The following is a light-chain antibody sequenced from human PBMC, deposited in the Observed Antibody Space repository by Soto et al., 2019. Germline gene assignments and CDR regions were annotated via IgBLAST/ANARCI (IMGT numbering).Light chain of an antibody. Sequence: QSALTQPASVSGSPEQSITISCTGTSSDIGGYNYVSWYQQHPGKAPQIILYDVSYRPSGVSNRFSGSKSGNTASLTISGLQAEDEADYYCSSYTSSVTLVFGGGTKLTVL. J-gene: IGLJ3*02. V-gene: IGLV2-14*03. CDR2: DVS. CDR3: SSYTSSVTLV. CDR1: SSDIGGYNY.